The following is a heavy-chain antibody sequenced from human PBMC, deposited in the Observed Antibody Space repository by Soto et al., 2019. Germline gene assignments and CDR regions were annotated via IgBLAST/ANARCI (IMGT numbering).Heavy chain of an antibody. Sequence: QVQLVQSGAEVKKPGASVKVSCKASGYTFTNYAIHWVRQAPGLGLEWMGWINGGKGNTEYSQKFQDRVTITRDTSVSTAYMELTSLRFEDTAVYYCARMVVGSGGWYDPWGQGSLVSVSS. CDR1: GYTFTNYA. J-gene: IGHJ5*02. V-gene: IGHV1-3*01. CDR2: INGGKGNT. D-gene: IGHD3-10*01. CDR3: ARMVVGSGGWYDP.